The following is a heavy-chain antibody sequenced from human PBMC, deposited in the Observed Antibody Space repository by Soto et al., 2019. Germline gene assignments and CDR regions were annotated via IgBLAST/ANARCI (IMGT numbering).Heavy chain of an antibody. CDR1: GFTFSAVY. D-gene: IGHD6-19*01. CDR2: ISSSVTSA. Sequence: QVQLEESGGGLVKPGGSLRLSCAASGFTFSAVYMGWIRQAPNKGLEYISYISSSVTSANYADSVKGRFTISRDNTKNSLYLQMNSLRAEDMAVYYCARDRGAVTGQYFDYWGQGALVTLPS. V-gene: IGHV3-11*05. CDR3: ARDRGAVTGQYFDY. J-gene: IGHJ4*02.